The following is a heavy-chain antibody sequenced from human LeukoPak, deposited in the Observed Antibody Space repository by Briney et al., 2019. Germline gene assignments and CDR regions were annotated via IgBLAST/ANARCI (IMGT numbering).Heavy chain of an antibody. CDR2: VYYGGST. V-gene: IGHV4-59*01. D-gene: IGHD5-12*01. Sequence: PSETLSLTCAVSGAFINDFYWTWIRQPPGKGLEWIGYVYYGGSTNYNPSLKSRVSMSVDTSKNQFSLTLTSVTVADTAFYYCARGGIRGYSAFDNLDFWGLGTHVTVSS. CDR3: ARGGIRGYSAFDNLDF. J-gene: IGHJ4*02. CDR1: GAFINDFY.